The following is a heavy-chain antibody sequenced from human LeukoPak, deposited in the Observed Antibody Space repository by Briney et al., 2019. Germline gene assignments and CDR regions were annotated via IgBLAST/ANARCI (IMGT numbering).Heavy chain of an antibody. V-gene: IGHV3-21*01. CDR1: GFTFSSYS. CDR2: ISSSSSYI. CDR3: ARDPAAAGKVWLAGFDY. J-gene: IGHJ4*02. D-gene: IGHD6-13*01. Sequence: PGGSLRLSCAASGFTFSSYSMNWVRQAPGKGLEWVSSISSSSSYIYYADSVKGRFTISRDNAKNSLYLQMNSLRAEDTAVYYCARDPAAAGKVWLAGFDYWGQGTLVTVSS.